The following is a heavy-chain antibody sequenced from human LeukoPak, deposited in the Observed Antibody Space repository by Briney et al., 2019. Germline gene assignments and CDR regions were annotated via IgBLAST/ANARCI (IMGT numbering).Heavy chain of an antibody. D-gene: IGHD2-15*01. Sequence: GGSLRLSCAASGFTLSSYAMSWVRQAPGKGLEWVSAISGSGGSTYYADSVKGRFTISRDNSKNTLYLQMNSLRADDTAVYYCAKEGTGGYCSGGSCYPDYWGQGTLVTVSS. J-gene: IGHJ4*02. CDR2: ISGSGGST. CDR3: AKEGTGGYCSGGSCYPDY. CDR1: GFTLSSYA. V-gene: IGHV3-23*01.